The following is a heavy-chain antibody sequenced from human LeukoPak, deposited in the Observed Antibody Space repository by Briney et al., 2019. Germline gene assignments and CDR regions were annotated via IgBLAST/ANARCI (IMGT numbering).Heavy chain of an antibody. D-gene: IGHD3-10*01. Sequence: PGGSLRLSCAASGFTFSSYSMNWVRQAPGKGLGWVSYISSSSSTIYYADSVKGRFTISRDNAKNSLYLQMNSLRAEDTAVYYRASPGPYYGSGSYRYWGQGTLVTVSS. CDR3: ASPGPYYGSGSYRY. J-gene: IGHJ4*02. CDR2: ISSSSSTI. CDR1: GFTFSSYS. V-gene: IGHV3-48*01.